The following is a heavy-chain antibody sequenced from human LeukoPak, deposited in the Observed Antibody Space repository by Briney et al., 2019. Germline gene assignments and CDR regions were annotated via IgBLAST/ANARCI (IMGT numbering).Heavy chain of an antibody. Sequence: VASVKVSCKASGGTFSSNAISWVRQAPGQGLEWMGRIIPILGIANYAQKFQGRVTITADKSTSTAYMELSSLRSEDTAVYYCAREREHYGSGSYSDYWGQGTLVTVSS. J-gene: IGHJ4*02. CDR1: GGTFSSNA. V-gene: IGHV1-69*04. CDR2: IIPILGIA. D-gene: IGHD3-10*01. CDR3: AREREHYGSGSYSDY.